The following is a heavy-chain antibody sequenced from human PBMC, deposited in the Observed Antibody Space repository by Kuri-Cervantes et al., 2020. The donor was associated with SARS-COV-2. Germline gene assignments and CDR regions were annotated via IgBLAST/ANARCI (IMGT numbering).Heavy chain of an antibody. CDR3: TTPSDYGDYVVYYYYYYMDV. D-gene: IGHD4-17*01. CDR2: IKQDGSEK. V-gene: IGHV3-7*01. J-gene: IGHJ6*03. CDR1: GFTFGSYW. Sequence: GESLKISCAASGFTFGSYWMSWVRQAPGKGLEWVANIKQDGSEKYYVDSVEGRFTISRDNAKNSLYLQMNSLRAEDTAVYYCTTPSDYGDYVVYYYYYYMDVWGKGTTVTVSS.